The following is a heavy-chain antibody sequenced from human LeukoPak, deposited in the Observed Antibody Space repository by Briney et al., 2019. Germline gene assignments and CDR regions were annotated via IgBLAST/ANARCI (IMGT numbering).Heavy chain of an antibody. V-gene: IGHV3-23*01. CDR2: INENGAIV. CDR3: ASDGSDTAMVN. D-gene: IGHD5-18*01. J-gene: IGHJ4*02. Sequence: PGGSLRLSCAASGFAFSSYVMNWVRQAPGKGLEWVSTINENGAIVHYADSVKGRFTISRDNSKNTLYLQMNSLRAEDTAVYYCASDGSDTAMVNWGQGTLVTVSS. CDR1: GFAFSSYV.